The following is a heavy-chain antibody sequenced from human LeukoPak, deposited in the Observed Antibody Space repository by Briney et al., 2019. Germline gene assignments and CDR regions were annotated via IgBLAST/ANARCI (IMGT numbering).Heavy chain of an antibody. V-gene: IGHV1-18*01. D-gene: IGHD3-22*01. CDR1: GYTFTSYG. J-gene: IGHJ4*02. Sequence: ASVKVSCKASGYTFTSYGISWVRQAPGQGLEWMGWISAYNGNTNYAQKLQGRVTMTTDTSTSTAYMELSSLRSEDTAVFYCVFYYDSSGYSRFDYWGQGTLVTVSS. CDR2: ISAYNGNT. CDR3: VFYYDSSGYSRFDY.